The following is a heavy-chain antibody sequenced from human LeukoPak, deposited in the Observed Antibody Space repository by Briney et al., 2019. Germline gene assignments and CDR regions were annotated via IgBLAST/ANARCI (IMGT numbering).Heavy chain of an antibody. V-gene: IGHV3-21*01. CDR2: ISSSSSYI. J-gene: IGHJ6*03. CDR1: GFTFSSYS. Sequence: PGGSLRLSCAASGFTFSSYSMNWVRQAPGKGLEWVSSISSSSSYIYYADSVKGRFTISRDNAKNSLYLQMNSLRAEDTAVYYCARAYQYCSGGSCYGTYYMDVWGKGTTVTVSS. D-gene: IGHD2-15*01. CDR3: ARAYQYCSGGSCYGTYYMDV.